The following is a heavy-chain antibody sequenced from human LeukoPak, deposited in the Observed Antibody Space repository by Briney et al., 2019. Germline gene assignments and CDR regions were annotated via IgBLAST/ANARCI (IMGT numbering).Heavy chain of an antibody. D-gene: IGHD2-21*02. CDR1: GGSITTTRYY. V-gene: IGHV4-61*05. CDR2: TKFNGKT. J-gene: IGHJ4*02. Sequence: PSETLSLTCSVSGGSITTTRYYWGWIRQSPGKGLEWIAYTKFNGKTDYNPPLKSRVTISLDTSKNQFSLILNSVTTADTAVYYCARAPPRRCPGNDCYPIFDFWGQGSLVTVSS. CDR3: ARAPPRRCPGNDCYPIFDF.